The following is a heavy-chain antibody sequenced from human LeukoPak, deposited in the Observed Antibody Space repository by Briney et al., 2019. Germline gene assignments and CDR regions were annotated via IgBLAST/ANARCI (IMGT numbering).Heavy chain of an antibody. Sequence: PSETLSLTCTVSGGSISSYYWSWIRQPPGKGLEWIGYIYHSGSTYYNPSLKSRVTISVDRSKNQFSLKLSSVTAADTAVYYCARAYYWFDPWGQGTLVTVSS. CDR1: GGSISSYY. J-gene: IGHJ5*02. CDR3: ARAYYWFDP. V-gene: IGHV4-59*12. D-gene: IGHD1-26*01. CDR2: IYHSGST.